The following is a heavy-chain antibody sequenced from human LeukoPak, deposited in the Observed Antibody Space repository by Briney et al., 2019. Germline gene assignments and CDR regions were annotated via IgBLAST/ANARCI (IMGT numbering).Heavy chain of an antibody. Sequence: GALVKVSCKTSGYFFSHYGISWVRQAPGQGPEWLGWISGFNDNTNYAQRVQGRVTMTTDTATSTAYMELRSLRSDDTAVYYCARDQCSSTSCYVGVGIFDYWGQGTLVTVSS. CDR2: ISGFNDNT. V-gene: IGHV1-18*04. J-gene: IGHJ4*02. D-gene: IGHD2-2*01. CDR1: GYFFSHYG. CDR3: ARDQCSSTSCYVGVGIFDY.